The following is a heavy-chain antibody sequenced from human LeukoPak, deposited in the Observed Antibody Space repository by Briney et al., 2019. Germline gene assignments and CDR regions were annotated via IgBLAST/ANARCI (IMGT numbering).Heavy chain of an antibody. D-gene: IGHD4-17*01. J-gene: IGHJ2*01. CDR1: GFTLSSFA. CDR2: IVGSGAST. V-gene: IGHV3-23*01. CDR3: AKVRVVGDDNWFFDL. Sequence: GGSLRLSCAASGFTLSSFAMSWVRQAPGKGLEWVSAIVGSGASTYYADSVKGRFTISRDNSKNTLHLQMNSLRAEDTAIYHCAKVRVVGDDNWFFDLWGRGTLVTVSS.